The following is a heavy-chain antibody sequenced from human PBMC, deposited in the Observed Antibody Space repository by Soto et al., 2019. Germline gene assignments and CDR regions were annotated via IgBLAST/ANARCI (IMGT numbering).Heavy chain of an antibody. D-gene: IGHD3-22*01. Sequence: SVKVSCKASGYSFSSYAISWVRQAPGQGLEWMGGIIPIFGTANYAQKFQGRVTITADKSTSTAYMELSSLRSEDTAVYYCARDREYYDSSGYYYPFDYWGQGTLVTVSS. J-gene: IGHJ4*02. CDR3: ARDREYYDSSGYYYPFDY. V-gene: IGHV1-69*06. CDR2: IIPIFGTA. CDR1: GYSFSSYA.